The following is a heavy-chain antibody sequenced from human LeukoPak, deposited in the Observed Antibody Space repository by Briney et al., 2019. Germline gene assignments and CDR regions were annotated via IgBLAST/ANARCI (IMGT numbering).Heavy chain of an antibody. CDR3: ARDMARYSSGWYGPGDY. J-gene: IGHJ4*02. V-gene: IGHV4-4*02. Sequence: KTSETLSLTCTVSGGSISSYYWSWVRQPPGKGLEWIGEIYHSGSTNYNPSLKSRVTISVDKSKNQFSLKLSSVTAADTAVYYCARDMARYSSGWYGPGDYWGQGTLVTVSS. CDR2: IYHSGST. D-gene: IGHD6-19*01. CDR1: GGSISSYY.